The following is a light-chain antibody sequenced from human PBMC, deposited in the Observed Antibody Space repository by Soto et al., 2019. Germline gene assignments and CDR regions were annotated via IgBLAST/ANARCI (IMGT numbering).Light chain of an antibody. CDR1: QSISSY. Sequence: DLQMTQSPSSLSASVGDRVTITCRASQSISSYLNWYQQKPGKAPKLLIYAASSLQSGVPSRFSGSGSGTDFTLTISSLQPEEFATYYCQQSYSTPITFGQGTRLEIK. CDR2: AAS. J-gene: IGKJ5*01. V-gene: IGKV1-39*01. CDR3: QQSYSTPIT.